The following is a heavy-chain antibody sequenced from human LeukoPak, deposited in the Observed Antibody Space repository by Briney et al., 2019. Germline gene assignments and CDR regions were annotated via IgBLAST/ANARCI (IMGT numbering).Heavy chain of an antibody. D-gene: IGHD1-26*01. CDR3: ARLLTSSLLGAFREDDN. Sequence: GGSLRLSCAASGFVFSSYGMYWVRQAPGKGLEWVAFIRFDGSDKYYADSVKGRFTISRVNSKNTLYPQMNTLRPEDTGIYYCARLLTSSLLGAFREDDNWGQGTLVTVSS. V-gene: IGHV3-30*02. J-gene: IGHJ4*02. CDR2: IRFDGSDK. CDR1: GFVFSSYG.